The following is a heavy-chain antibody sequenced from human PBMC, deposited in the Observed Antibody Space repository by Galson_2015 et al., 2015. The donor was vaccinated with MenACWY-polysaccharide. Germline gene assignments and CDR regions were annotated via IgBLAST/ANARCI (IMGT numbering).Heavy chain of an antibody. D-gene: IGHD1-26*01. CDR2: IKADGSER. V-gene: IGHV3-7*01. Sequence: SLRLSCAASGLTFSRFWMTWVRQAPGKGLEWVASIKADGSERYYVDSVKGRFTISRDNAKESLYLQMNSLRVEDTAVYYCARVNSGTFLGDAFDIWGQGTMVTVSS. J-gene: IGHJ3*02. CDR3: ARVNSGTFLGDAFDI. CDR1: GLTFSRFW.